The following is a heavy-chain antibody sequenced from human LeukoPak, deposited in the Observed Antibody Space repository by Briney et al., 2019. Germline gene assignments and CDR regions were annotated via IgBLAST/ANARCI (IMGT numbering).Heavy chain of an antibody. CDR3: ATSIGDVEMAMAV. CDR2: ISYDGSNK. D-gene: IGHD5-24*01. J-gene: IGHJ4*02. CDR1: GFTFSSYG. Sequence: GGSLRLSCAASGFTFSSYGLHWVRQAPGKGLEWVAVISYDGSNKYYADSVKGRFTISRDNSKNTLYLQMNSLRAEDTAVYYCATSIGDVEMAMAVWGQGTLVTVSS. V-gene: IGHV3-30*03.